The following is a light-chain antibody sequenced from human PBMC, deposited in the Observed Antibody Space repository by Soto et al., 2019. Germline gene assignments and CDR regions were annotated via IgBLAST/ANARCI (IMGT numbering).Light chain of an antibody. CDR1: QTVSANY. CDR2: GAS. V-gene: IGKV3-20*01. CDR3: QQYGRSPH. J-gene: IGKJ3*01. Sequence: EIVLTQSPATLSLSPGERATLSCRASQTVSANYLAWYQQKAGRAPRLLIYGASNRATGIPDRFSGSGSGTDFTLTISRLEPEDFAVYYCQQYGRSPHFGPGTKVDIK.